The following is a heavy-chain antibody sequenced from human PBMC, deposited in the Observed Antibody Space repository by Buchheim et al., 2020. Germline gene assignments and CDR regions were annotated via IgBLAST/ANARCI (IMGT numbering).Heavy chain of an antibody. J-gene: IGHJ6*03. Sequence: EVQLLESGGGLVQPGGSLRLSCAASGFTFSSYAMSWVRQAPGKGLEWVSAISGSGGSTYYADSVKGRFTISRDNSKNTLYRQMNSLRAEDTAVYYCAKRGYCSSTSCYWRNYYYYYMDVWGKGTT. V-gene: IGHV3-23*01. CDR2: ISGSGGST. D-gene: IGHD2-2*01. CDR3: AKRGYCSSTSCYWRNYYYYYMDV. CDR1: GFTFSSYA.